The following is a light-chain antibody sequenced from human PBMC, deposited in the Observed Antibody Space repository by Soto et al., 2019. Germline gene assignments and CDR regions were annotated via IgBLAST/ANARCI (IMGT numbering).Light chain of an antibody. J-gene: IGLJ1*01. CDR2: DVS. CDR1: SSDVGGYNY. Sequence: QSVLTQPRSVSGSPGQSVTISCTGTSSDVGGYNYVSWYQQHPGKAPKLMIYDVSKRPSGVPDRFSGSKSGNTASLTISGLQAEDEADYYCCSYAGSRYVFGTVTKVTVL. CDR3: CSYAGSRYV. V-gene: IGLV2-11*01.